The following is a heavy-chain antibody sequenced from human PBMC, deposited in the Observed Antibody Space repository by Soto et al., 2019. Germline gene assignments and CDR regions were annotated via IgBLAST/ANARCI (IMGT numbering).Heavy chain of an antibody. CDR1: EFTFSSYA. D-gene: IGHD4-17*01. V-gene: IGHV3-23*01. Sequence: AGGSLRLSCAASEFTFSSYAMSWVRQAPGKGLEWVSGISGGGDNTYYADSVKGRVTISRDNSKNTLYLQMSGLRAEDTALYYCAKMVTTTRMYGMDVWGQGTTVTVSS. J-gene: IGHJ6*02. CDR3: AKMVTTTRMYGMDV. CDR2: ISGGGDNT.